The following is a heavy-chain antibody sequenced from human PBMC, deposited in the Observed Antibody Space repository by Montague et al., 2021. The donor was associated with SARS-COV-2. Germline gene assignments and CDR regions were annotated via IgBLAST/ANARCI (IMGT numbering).Heavy chain of an antibody. CDR3: ARGTYAARLAF. V-gene: IGHV4-34*01. Sequence: SETLSLTCSDLGSSYTGAVWTCTRLHPSHHLKWYGVIYPGESTHYNPSLRSRVTMSRDTPERQFSLKLNSVTAADAAIYYCARGTYAARLAFWGQGALVIVSS. D-gene: IGHD6-6*01. CDR1: GSSYTGAV. CDR2: IYPGEST. J-gene: IGHJ4*02.